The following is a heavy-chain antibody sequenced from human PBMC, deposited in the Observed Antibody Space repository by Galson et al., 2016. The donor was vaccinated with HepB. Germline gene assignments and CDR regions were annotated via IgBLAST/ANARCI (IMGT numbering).Heavy chain of an antibody. CDR2: IYFSGNT. J-gene: IGHJ4*02. CDR3: ARVGDDYNDYGFDY. CDR1: GDSISSAGYY. V-gene: IGHV4-31*03. Sequence: TLSLTCTVSGDSISSAGYYWSWIRQHPGKGLEWIGYIYFSGNTHYNPSLQSRVTMSLDTSKNQFSLKLTSVSAADTAVYYCARVGDDYNDYGFDYWGQGTLVTVAS. D-gene: IGHD4-11*01.